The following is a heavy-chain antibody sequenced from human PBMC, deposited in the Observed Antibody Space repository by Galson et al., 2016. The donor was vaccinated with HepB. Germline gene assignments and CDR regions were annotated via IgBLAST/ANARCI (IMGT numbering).Heavy chain of an antibody. J-gene: IGHJ6*02. D-gene: IGHD3-10*01. Sequence: SLRLSCAASGFTFSYYGMHWVRQAPGKGLEWVTIISHDGGLKFYADSVKGRFTISRDNAQNTLYLQMTSLTGEDTSVYYCARGPGYYSASGRPWDYNPMDVWGQGTTVIVSS. V-gene: IGHV3-30*03. CDR2: ISHDGGLK. CDR1: GFTFSYYG. CDR3: ARGPGYYSASGRPWDYNPMDV.